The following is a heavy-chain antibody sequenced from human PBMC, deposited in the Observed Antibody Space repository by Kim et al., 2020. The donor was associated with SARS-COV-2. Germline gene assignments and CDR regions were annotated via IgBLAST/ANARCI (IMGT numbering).Heavy chain of an antibody. CDR3: ARSSGTDSRHGADV. V-gene: IGHV3-48*02. J-gene: IGHJ6*02. D-gene: IGHD3-10*01. Sequence: ADFVKGRLTITRDNAKNSRHLQMNSLGDEDTAVYYCARSSGTDSRHGADVWGQGTTVTVSS.